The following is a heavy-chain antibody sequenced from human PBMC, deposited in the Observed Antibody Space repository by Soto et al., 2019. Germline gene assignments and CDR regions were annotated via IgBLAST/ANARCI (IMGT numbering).Heavy chain of an antibody. V-gene: IGHV1-8*01. Sequence: ASVKVSCKASGYAFSTYDITWVRQVLGQGLEWMGWVSPNSGNTGYAQKFQGRVTMTRDTSISTVYMELSNLNSEDTALYYCARALPKTRGGDSGGGGPLATVS. D-gene: IGHD3-16*01. J-gene: IGHJ4*02. CDR1: GYAFSTYD. CDR3: ARALPKTRGGDS. CDR2: VSPNSGNT.